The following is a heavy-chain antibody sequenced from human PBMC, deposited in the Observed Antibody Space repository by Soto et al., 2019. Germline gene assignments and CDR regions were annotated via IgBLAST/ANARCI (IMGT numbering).Heavy chain of an antibody. CDR3: TRGPRPISTGTGAY. CDR2: IYNDGTYS. V-gene: IGHV3-74*01. CDR1: GFIFKMYW. Sequence: GGSLRLSCAASGFIFKMYWMHWVRQSPGKGLVWISRIYNDGTYSDYADSVRGRLTISRDNVNDTLYLQMNNLRAEDSGLYYCTRGPRPISTGTGAYWGQGTQVTVSS. D-gene: IGHD3-10*01. J-gene: IGHJ4*02.